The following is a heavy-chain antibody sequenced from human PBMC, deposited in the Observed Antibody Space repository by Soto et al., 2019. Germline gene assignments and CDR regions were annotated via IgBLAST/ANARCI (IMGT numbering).Heavy chain of an antibody. V-gene: IGHV1-2*02. CDR1: GYTFTVYY. D-gene: IGHD1-26*01. CDR2: INPNSGVT. J-gene: IGHJ5*02. CDR3: ARGSSLGNCFDP. Sequence: VQLLQSGAEVKKPGASVKVSCQTSGYTFTVYYMHWVRQAPGKGLEWIGWINPNSGVTNYAQKLQDRVTVTTNTTISTDYMEMRSLKSDDAAVYFCARGSSLGNCFDPWGQGILVTVSS.